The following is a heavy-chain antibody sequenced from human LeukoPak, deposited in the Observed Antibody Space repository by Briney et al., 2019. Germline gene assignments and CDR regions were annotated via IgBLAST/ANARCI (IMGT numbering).Heavy chain of an antibody. CDR2: IYYSGST. V-gene: IGHV4-30-4*08. CDR3: ARSYGDYEVTPFDY. J-gene: IGHJ4*02. D-gene: IGHD4-17*01. Sequence: PSETLSLTCTVSGGSISSSSYYWGWIRQPPGKGLEWIGYIYYSGSTYYNPSLKSRVTISVDTSKNQFSLKLSSVTAADTAVYYCARSYGDYEVTPFDYWGQGTLVTVSS. CDR1: GGSISSSSYY.